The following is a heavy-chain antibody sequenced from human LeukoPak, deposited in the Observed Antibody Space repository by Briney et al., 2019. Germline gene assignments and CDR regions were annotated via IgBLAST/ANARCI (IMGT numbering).Heavy chain of an antibody. D-gene: IGHD2-15*01. Sequence: SGGSLRLSCAASGFTFSSYWMNWVRQAPGKGLEWVGRIRSQTAGGTTDFAAPVKGRFSISRDDSKNSLYLQMNSLTSEDTAVYYCAHGSAQYYEYWGQGTLVTVSS. V-gene: IGHV3-15*07. CDR1: GFTFSSYW. J-gene: IGHJ1*01. CDR2: IRSQTAGGTT. CDR3: AHGSAQYYEY.